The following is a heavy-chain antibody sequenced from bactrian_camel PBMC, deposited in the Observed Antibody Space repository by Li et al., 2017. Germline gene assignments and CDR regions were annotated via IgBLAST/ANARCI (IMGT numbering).Heavy chain of an antibody. CDR2: LGISDGAT. V-gene: IGHV3S54*01. J-gene: IGHJ4*01. Sequence: HVQLVESGGGSVQPGGSLRLSCKPSGWTYCIGWFRQAPGNERKGVAALGISDGATYYDDSVKGRFTISHDNAKRTLYLQMNSLKPEDTAVYYCAAAGQFSGCQPLDGVRQGTQVTVS. D-gene: IGHD3*01. CDR1: GWTYCI.